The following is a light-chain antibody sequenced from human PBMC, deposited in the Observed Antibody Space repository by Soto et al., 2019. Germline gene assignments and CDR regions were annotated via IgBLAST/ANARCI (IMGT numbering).Light chain of an antibody. Sequence: DIQLTQSPSSLSASVGDTVAIAFLPSRSISTYVNWYQQKPGQAPKLLIFDSSRLGTGVPSRFSGSGSGTLFTLSISSLQPDDFAVYYCQQYGSSPRTFGQGTKVDIK. J-gene: IGKJ1*01. CDR3: QQYGSSPRT. CDR1: RSISTY. V-gene: IGKV1-39*01. CDR2: DSS.